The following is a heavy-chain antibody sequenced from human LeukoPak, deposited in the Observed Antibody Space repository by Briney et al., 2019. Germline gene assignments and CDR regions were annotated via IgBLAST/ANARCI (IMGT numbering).Heavy chain of an antibody. CDR2: IKSKTDGGTT. CDR3: TTHSPMVRGVLDY. Sequence: GGSLRLSCAASGLTFSNAWMSWVRQAPGKGLEWVGRIKSKTDGGTTDYAAPVKGRFTISRDDSKNTLYLQMNSLKTEDTAVYYCTTHSPMVRGVLDYWGQGTLVTVSS. J-gene: IGHJ4*02. V-gene: IGHV3-15*01. CDR1: GLTFSNAW. D-gene: IGHD3-10*01.